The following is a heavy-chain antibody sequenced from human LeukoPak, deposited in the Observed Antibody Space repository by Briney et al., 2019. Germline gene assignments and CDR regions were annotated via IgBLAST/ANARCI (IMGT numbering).Heavy chain of an antibody. V-gene: IGHV3-23*01. D-gene: IGHD3-10*01. J-gene: IGHJ4*02. Sequence: GGSLRLSCAASGFTFSTYATSWVRQAPGKGLEWVSTVTGTDGSTYYADSVKGRFTISRDNSKDTLSLQLSSLRSEDTAIYYCAKEFYGSGSYYGYFDSWGQGTLVTVSP. CDR2: VTGTDGST. CDR3: AKEFYGSGSYYGYFDS. CDR1: GFTFSTYA.